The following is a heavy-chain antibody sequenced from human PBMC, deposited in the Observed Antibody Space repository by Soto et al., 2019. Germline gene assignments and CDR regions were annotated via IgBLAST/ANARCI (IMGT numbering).Heavy chain of an antibody. CDR2: IWYDGSNK. CDR1: GFTFSSYG. Sequence: GGSLRLSCAASGFTFSSYGMHWVRQAPGKGLEWVAVIWYDGSNKYYADSVKGRFTISRDNSKNTLYLQMNSLRAEDTAVYYCARDPPRAVAGTEYFQHWGQGTLVTVSS. V-gene: IGHV3-33*01. CDR3: ARDPPRAVAGTEYFQH. D-gene: IGHD6-19*01. J-gene: IGHJ1*01.